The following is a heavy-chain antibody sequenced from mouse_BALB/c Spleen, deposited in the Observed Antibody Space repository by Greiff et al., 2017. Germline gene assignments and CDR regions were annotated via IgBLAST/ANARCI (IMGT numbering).Heavy chain of an antibody. CDR1: GFTFSDYY. CDR2: ISDGGSYT. Sequence: EVQGVESGGGLVKPGGSLKLSCAASGFTFSDYYMYWVRQTPEKRLEWVATISDGGSYTYYPDSVKGRFTISRDNAKNNLYLQMSSLKSEDTAMYYCAIGSSYYFDYWGQGTTLTVSS. CDR3: AIGSSYYFDY. J-gene: IGHJ2*01. D-gene: IGHD1-1*01. V-gene: IGHV5-4*02.